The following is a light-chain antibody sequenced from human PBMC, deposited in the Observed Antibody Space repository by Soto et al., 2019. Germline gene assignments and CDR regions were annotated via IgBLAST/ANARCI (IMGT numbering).Light chain of an antibody. J-gene: IGLJ1*01. Sequence: QSALTQPASVSGSPGQSITISCTGTSSDVGGYNYVSWYQQHPGKAPKLMIYDVSNRPSGVSNRFSGSKSGNTASLTIAGLLAEDEADYYLSSYTSSSTLLYVFGTGTKLTVL. CDR1: SSDVGGYNY. CDR3: SSYTSSSTLLYV. CDR2: DVS. V-gene: IGLV2-14*01.